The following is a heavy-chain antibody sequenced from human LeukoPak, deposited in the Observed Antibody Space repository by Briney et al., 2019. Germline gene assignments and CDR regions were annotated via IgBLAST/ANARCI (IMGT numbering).Heavy chain of an antibody. Sequence: GGSLRLSCAASGFTLSSYWMHWVRQAPGKGLVWVSRINGAGTSTVYADSVKGRFTISRDNAKNTLFLQMNSLRAEDTAVYYCATSSGSYHLGYWGQGTLVTVSS. J-gene: IGHJ4*02. CDR2: INGAGTST. CDR3: ATSSGSYHLGY. CDR1: GFTLSSYW. D-gene: IGHD1-26*01. V-gene: IGHV3-74*01.